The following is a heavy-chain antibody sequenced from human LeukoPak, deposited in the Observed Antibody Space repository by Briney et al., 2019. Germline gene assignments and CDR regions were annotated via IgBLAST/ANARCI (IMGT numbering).Heavy chain of an antibody. CDR3: ARTRGSSAWFDP. J-gene: IGHJ5*02. Sequence: ASVKVSRKASGGTFGSYAISWVRQAPGQGLEWMGGIIPIFGTANYAQKFQGRVTITTDESTSTDYMELSSLRSEDTAVYYCARTRGSSAWFDPWGQGTLVTVSS. CDR2: IIPIFGTA. V-gene: IGHV1-69*05. CDR1: GGTFGSYA. D-gene: IGHD6-6*01.